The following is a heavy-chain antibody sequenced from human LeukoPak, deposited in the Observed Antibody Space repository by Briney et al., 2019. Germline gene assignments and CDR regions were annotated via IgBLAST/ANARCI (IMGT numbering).Heavy chain of an antibody. CDR2: ISGSAYST. J-gene: IGHJ3*02. V-gene: IGHV3-23*01. D-gene: IGHD3-22*01. Sequence: GGPLRLSCAASGFTFSSYAMTWVRQAPGKGLEWISAISGSAYSTSYADSVKGRFTISRDNSKNTLYLQMNSLRAEDTAIYYCARNTSGFKLGDAFDIWGQGTMVTVSS. CDR3: ARNTSGFKLGDAFDI. CDR1: GFTFSSYA.